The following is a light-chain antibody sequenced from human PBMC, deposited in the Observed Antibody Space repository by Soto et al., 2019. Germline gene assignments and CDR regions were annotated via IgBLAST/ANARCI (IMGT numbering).Light chain of an antibody. CDR2: AAS. CDR1: QSISSY. Sequence: DIQRTQSPSSVSASVGGKVTTTCRASQSISSYLHWYQQKPGKAPKLLIYAASSLQSGVPSRFSGSGSGTDFTVTISSLQPEDFATYYGQQSYTRRRTFGGGTKV. J-gene: IGKJ4*01. CDR3: QQSYTRRRT. V-gene: IGKV1-39*01.